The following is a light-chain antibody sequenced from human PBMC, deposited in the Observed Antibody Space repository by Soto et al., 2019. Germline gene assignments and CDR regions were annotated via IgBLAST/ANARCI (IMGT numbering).Light chain of an antibody. CDR1: SSNIGSNT. Sequence: QSVLTQAPSASGTPGQRVTISCSGSSSNIGSNTVNWYQHLPGTAPKLLIYSSHQRPSGVPDRISGSKSGTSASLAISGLQSEDEADYYCAAWDDSLNGVVFGGGTQLTVL. V-gene: IGLV1-44*01. J-gene: IGLJ2*01. CDR3: AAWDDSLNGVV. CDR2: SSH.